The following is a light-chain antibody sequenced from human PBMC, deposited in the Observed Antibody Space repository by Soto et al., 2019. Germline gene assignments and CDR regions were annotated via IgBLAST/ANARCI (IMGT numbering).Light chain of an antibody. CDR3: QQYDNWPPIT. V-gene: IGKV3-15*01. CDR1: QSVSSN. Sequence: VVMTQSPAALSVSPGERATLSCRASQSVSSNLAWYQQKHGQAPRLLIYGAYTRATGIPARFSGSGSGTEFTLTISSLQSEDFAVYYCQQYDNWPPITFGQGTRLEIK. J-gene: IGKJ5*01. CDR2: GAY.